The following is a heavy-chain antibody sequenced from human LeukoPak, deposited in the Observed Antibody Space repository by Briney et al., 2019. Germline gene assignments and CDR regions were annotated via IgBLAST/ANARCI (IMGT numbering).Heavy chain of an antibody. CDR1: GFTFSSYG. Sequence: GGSLRLSCAASGFTFSSYGMPWVRQAPGKGLEWVANIKQDGSEKYYVDSVKGRFTISRDNAKNSLYLQMNSLRAEDTAVYYCAKGGEPFRGYLDVWGKGTTVIVSS. J-gene: IGHJ6*03. CDR2: IKQDGSEK. CDR3: AKGGEPFRGYLDV. V-gene: IGHV3-7*01. D-gene: IGHD1-14*01.